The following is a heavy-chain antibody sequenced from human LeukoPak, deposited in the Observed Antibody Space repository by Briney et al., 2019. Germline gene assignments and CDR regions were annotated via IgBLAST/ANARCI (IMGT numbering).Heavy chain of an antibody. D-gene: IGHD5-18*01. CDR3: ARASGLNYGFEY. CDR1: GGSFRNHA. Sequence: SVKVSCKASGGSFRNHAISWVRQAPGQGLEWMGGIIPLFPISKYAQRFQGRVTITADEFTGTAYMELSSLSSEDTALYYCARASGLNYGFEYWGQGTLVTVSS. J-gene: IGHJ4*02. V-gene: IGHV1-69*01. CDR2: IIPLFPIS.